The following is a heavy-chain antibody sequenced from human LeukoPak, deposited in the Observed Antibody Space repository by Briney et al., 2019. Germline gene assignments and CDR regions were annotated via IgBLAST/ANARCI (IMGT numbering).Heavy chain of an antibody. D-gene: IGHD3-22*01. V-gene: IGHV4-59*11. J-gene: IGHJ3*01. CDR3: ARLLDNDSSGNPDTFDV. CDR1: GGSMRSHY. Sequence: PSETLSLTCTLSGGSMRSHYWSWIRQPPGKGLEWIGYIYYSGRTKYNPSLQSRVSISVDTSENNFSLRLTSVTAADTAVYYCARLLDNDSSGNPDTFDVWGQGTVVTVSS. CDR2: IYYSGRT.